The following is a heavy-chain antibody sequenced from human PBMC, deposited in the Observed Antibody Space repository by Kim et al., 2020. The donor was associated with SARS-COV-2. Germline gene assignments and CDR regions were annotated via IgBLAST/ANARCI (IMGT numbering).Heavy chain of an antibody. CDR3: ARGEDIVLMVYARWDYFDY. Sequence: GPCTISRDNAKNSLYLQMNSLRDEDTAVYYCARGEDIVLMVYARWDYFDYWGQGTLVTVSS. V-gene: IGHV3-48*02. J-gene: IGHJ4*02. D-gene: IGHD2-8*01.